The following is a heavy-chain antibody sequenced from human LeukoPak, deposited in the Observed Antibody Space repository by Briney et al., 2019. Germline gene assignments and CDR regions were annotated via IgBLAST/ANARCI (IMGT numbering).Heavy chain of an antibody. CDR2: ISGSGGST. J-gene: IGHJ6*02. V-gene: IGHV3-23*01. D-gene: IGHD2-2*01. CDR3: AKDLWDCSSTSCLFYYYYYGMDV. Sequence: GGSLRLSCAASGFTFSSYAMSWVRQAPGKGLEWVSAISGSGGSTYYADSVQGRFTISRDNSKNTLYLQMNSLRAEDTAVYYCAKDLWDCSSTSCLFYYYYYGMDVWGQGTTVTVSS. CDR1: GFTFSSYA.